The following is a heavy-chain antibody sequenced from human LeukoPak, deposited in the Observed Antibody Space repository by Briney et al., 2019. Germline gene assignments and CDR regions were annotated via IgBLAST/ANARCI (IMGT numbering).Heavy chain of an antibody. V-gene: IGHV3-30*01. CDR3: ARESYDSSGYYYATGNYFDY. Sequence: PGGSLRLSCAASGFTFSSYAMHWVRQAPGKGLEWVAVISYDGSNKYYADSVKGRFTISRDSSKNTLYLQMNSLRAEDTAVYYCARESYDSSGYYYATGNYFDYWGQGTLVTVSS. J-gene: IGHJ4*02. CDR1: GFTFSSYA. CDR2: ISYDGSNK. D-gene: IGHD3-22*01.